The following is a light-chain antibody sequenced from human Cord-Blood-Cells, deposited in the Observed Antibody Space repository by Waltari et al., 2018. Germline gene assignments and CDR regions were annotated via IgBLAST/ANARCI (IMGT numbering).Light chain of an antibody. J-gene: IGKJ5*01. CDR3: QQRSNWPLT. Sequence: EILLTQSPATLSLSPGERATLSCRASQSVSSYLAWYQQKPGQAPRLLIYDASNRATGIPARFSGSESGTDFTLTISSLEPEDFAVYYCQQRSNWPLTFGQGTRLEIK. V-gene: IGKV3-11*01. CDR2: DAS. CDR1: QSVSSY.